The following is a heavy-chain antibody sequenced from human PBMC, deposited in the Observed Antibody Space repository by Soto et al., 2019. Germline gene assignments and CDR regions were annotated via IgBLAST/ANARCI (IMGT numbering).Heavy chain of an antibody. CDR1: GFTFSTFG. CDR3: ASAGSFDN. Sequence: QVQLVESGGGVVQPGTSLRLSCAASGFTFSTFGMHWVRQPPGKGLDWVAIITSDGSYKSYADSVKGRFTISRDNSKNTLYLQMNNLRHEDTAVYYCASAGSFDNWAQGTLVTVSS. V-gene: IGHV3-30*03. CDR2: ITSDGSYK. J-gene: IGHJ4*02.